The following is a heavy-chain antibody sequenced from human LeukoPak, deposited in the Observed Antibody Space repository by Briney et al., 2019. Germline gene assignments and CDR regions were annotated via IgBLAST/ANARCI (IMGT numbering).Heavy chain of an antibody. CDR1: GFTFSSYA. CDR3: AKALYYYGSGSYSYYFDY. J-gene: IGHJ4*02. V-gene: IGHV3-23*01. CDR2: ISGSGGST. D-gene: IGHD3-10*01. Sequence: GGSLRLSCAASGFTFSSYAMSWVRQAPGKGLEWVSDISGSGGSTYYADSVKGRFTISRDNSKNTLYLQMNSLRAEDTAVYYCAKALYYYGSGSYSYYFDYWGQGTLVTVSS.